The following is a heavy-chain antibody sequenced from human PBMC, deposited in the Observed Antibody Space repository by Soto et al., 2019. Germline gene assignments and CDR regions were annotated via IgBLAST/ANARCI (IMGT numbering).Heavy chain of an antibody. J-gene: IGHJ4*02. CDR1: GGTFSSYA. D-gene: IGHD3-22*01. V-gene: IGHV1-69*13. CDR2: IIPIFGTA. Sequence: ASVKVSCKASGGTFSSYAMSWVRQTPGQGLEWMGGIIPIFGTANYAQKFQGRVTITADESTSTAYMELSSLRSEDTAVYYCARPEYYYDSSGSIGGLDYWGQGTLVTVSS. CDR3: ARPEYYYDSSGSIGGLDY.